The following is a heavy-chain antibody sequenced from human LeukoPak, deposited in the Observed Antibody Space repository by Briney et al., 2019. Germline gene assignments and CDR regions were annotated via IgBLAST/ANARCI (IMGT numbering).Heavy chain of an antibody. V-gene: IGHV3-30*02. J-gene: IGHJ6*03. D-gene: IGHD6-19*01. CDR1: GFTFSSYG. CDR2: IRYDGSNK. CDR3: AKDYSNGWYDYYYYYMDV. Sequence: GGSLRLSCAASGFTFSSYGMHWVRQAPGKGLEWVAFIRYDGSNKYYADSVKGRFTISRDNSKNTLYLQMNSLRAEDTAVYYCAKDYSNGWYDYYYYYMDVWGKGTTVTISS.